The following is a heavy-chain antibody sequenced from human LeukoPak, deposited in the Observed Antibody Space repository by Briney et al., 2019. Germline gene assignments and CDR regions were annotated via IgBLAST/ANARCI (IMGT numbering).Heavy chain of an antibody. D-gene: IGHD1-1*01. CDR3: ARELISTTWRGNRSYFDL. J-gene: IGHJ2*01. V-gene: IGHV3-33*01. CDR2: IWYDGSNK. Sequence: GGSLRLSCAASGFTFSSYGMHWVRQAPGKGLEWVAVIWYDGSNKYYADSVKGRFTISRDNSKNTLYLQMNSLRAEDTAVYYCARELISTTWRGNRSYFDLWGRGTLVTVSS. CDR1: GFTFSSYG.